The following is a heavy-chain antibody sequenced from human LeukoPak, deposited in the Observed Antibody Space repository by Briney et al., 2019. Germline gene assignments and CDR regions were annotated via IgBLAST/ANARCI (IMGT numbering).Heavy chain of an antibody. D-gene: IGHD4/OR15-4a*01. J-gene: IGHJ4*02. Sequence: ASVKVSCKASGYTFTSYGISWVRQAPGQGLEWMGWISAYNGNTNYAQNLQGRVTMTTDTSTSTAYMELSSLRSDDTAVYYCARPLYGAASVALNPNSLDYWGQGTLVTVSS. V-gene: IGHV1-18*01. CDR3: ARPLYGAASVALNPNSLDY. CDR2: ISAYNGNT. CDR1: GYTFTSYG.